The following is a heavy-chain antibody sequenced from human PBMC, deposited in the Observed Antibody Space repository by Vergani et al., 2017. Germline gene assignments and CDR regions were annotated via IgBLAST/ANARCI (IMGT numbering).Heavy chain of an antibody. CDR3: ARSRIYYGAGSPDY. CDR1: FDSIRNLY. CDR2: IHYSENT. J-gene: IGHJ4*02. D-gene: IGHD3-10*01. Sequence: QVNLQESGPGLVKPSETLSLTCSVSFDSIRNLYCNWIRQPPGKGLEWIGSIHYSENTNYNPSLKTRVTISVDTSKNQFSLTLTSVTAADTAVYYCARSRIYYGAGSPDYWGQGTLVTVSS. V-gene: IGHV4-59*11.